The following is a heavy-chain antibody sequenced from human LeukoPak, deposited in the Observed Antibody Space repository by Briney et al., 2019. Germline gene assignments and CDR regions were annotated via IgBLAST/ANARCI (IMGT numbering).Heavy chain of an antibody. CDR2: IKQDVGEI. Sequence: GGSLRLSCAGSGFVFGSYWLSWVRQAPGKGLEWVANIKQDVGEIYYVDSVKGRFTISRDNAKNSLYLQMNSLRAEDTAVYYCARDSRYGYSNDYWGQGTLVTVSS. CDR3: ARDSRYGYSNDY. J-gene: IGHJ4*02. D-gene: IGHD5-18*01. V-gene: IGHV3-7*01. CDR1: GFVFGSYW.